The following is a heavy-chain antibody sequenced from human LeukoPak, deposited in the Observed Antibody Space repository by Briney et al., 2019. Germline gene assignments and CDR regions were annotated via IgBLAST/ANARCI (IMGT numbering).Heavy chain of an antibody. V-gene: IGHV3-23*01. CDR2: ISASAGST. Sequence: PGGSLRLSCAAPGFTFSSYAMTWVRQAPGKGLEWVSSISASAGSTYYADSVKGRFTISRDNSKGTLYLQMNSLRADDTAIYVCAKDGAILWTQKYFDYWGQGTLVTVSS. CDR3: AKDGAILWTQKYFDY. CDR1: GFTFSSYA. D-gene: IGHD2-21*01. J-gene: IGHJ4*02.